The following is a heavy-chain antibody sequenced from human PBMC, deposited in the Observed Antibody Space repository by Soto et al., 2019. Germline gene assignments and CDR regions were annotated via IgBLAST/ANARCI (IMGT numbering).Heavy chain of an antibody. Sequence: QLLESGPGLVKPSETLSLTCTVSGGSISSSSYYWGWIRQPPGKGLEWIGSIYYSGSTYYNPSLKSRVTISVDTSKNQFSLKLSSVTAADTAVYYCARRPSVVTSTTWGDTNWYFDLWGRGTMVTVSS. V-gene: IGHV4-39*01. CDR1: GGSISSSSYY. D-gene: IGHD1-20*01. CDR3: ARRPSVVTSTTWGDTNWYFDL. CDR2: IYYSGST. J-gene: IGHJ2*01.